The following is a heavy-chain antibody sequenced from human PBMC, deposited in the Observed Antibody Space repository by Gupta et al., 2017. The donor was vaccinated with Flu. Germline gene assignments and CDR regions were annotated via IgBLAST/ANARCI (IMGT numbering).Heavy chain of an antibody. D-gene: IGHD2-2*03. J-gene: IGHJ4*02. CDR3: ARVGYCSTTSCYEPFDS. CDR2: FNPKSGGT. V-gene: IGHV1-2*06. Sequence: YIHWVRQAPGQGLEWMGRFNPKSGGTKYAQKFLSSVTMTGDTSVSAAYMELSSLNSDDTAIYYCARVGYCSTTSCYEPFDSCGLLTQVTVSS. CDR1: Y.